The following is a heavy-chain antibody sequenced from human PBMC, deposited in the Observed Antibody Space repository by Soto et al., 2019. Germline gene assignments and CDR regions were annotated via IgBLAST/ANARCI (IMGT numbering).Heavy chain of an antibody. V-gene: IGHV3-23*01. CDR1: GFTFSSYA. Sequence: PGGSLRLSCAASGFTFSSYAMSWVRQAPGKGLEWVSTMSGSGGSTYYADSVQGRFTISRDNSKNTLYLQMNSLRAEDTAVYYCAKDYSPGVVIINYYYMDVWGKGTTVTVSS. D-gene: IGHD3-3*01. J-gene: IGHJ6*03. CDR2: MSGSGGST. CDR3: AKDYSPGVVIINYYYMDV.